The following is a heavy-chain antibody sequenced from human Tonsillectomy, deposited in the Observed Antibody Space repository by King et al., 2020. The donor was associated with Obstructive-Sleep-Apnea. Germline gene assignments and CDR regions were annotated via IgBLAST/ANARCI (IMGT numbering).Heavy chain of an antibody. J-gene: IGHJ6*02. CDR1: GFTFSNYA. CDR3: AREGSSSWYGLLYYYGMDV. Sequence: VQLVESGGGVVQPGRSLRLSCAASGFTFSNYAMHWVRQAPGKGLEWVAVISYDGRNKYYADSVKGRFTISRDNSKNTLYLQMNSLRAEDTAVYYCAREGSSSWYGLLYYYGMDVWGQGTTVTVSS. CDR2: ISYDGRNK. D-gene: IGHD6-13*01. V-gene: IGHV3-30*04.